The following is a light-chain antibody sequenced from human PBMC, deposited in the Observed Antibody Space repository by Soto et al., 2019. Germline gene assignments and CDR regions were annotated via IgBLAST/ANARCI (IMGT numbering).Light chain of an antibody. Sequence: VLTQPASVSGSPGQSITISCTGTSSDVGGYNYVSWYQQHPGKAPKLMIYDVSNRPSGVSNRFSGSKSGNTASLTISGLQAEDEADYYCSSYTSSSTPGVFGTGTKLTVL. CDR2: DVS. V-gene: IGLV2-14*01. CDR3: SSYTSSSTPGV. CDR1: SSDVGGYNY. J-gene: IGLJ1*01.